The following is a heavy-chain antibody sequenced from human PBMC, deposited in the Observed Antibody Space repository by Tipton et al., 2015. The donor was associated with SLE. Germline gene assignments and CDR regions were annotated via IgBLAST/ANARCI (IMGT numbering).Heavy chain of an antibody. CDR3: ARVVDYDCWSGYDDAFDI. J-gene: IGHJ3*02. CDR2: ISYSGST. Sequence: TLSLTCTVSGGSISSSSYYWGCIRQPPGKELEWIGSISYSGSTYYNPALKSRVTISVDTSKNQVSLKLSSVTAADTGVYYCARVVDYDCWSGYDDAFDIWGQGTMVTVSS. CDR1: GGSISSSSYY. V-gene: IGHV4-39*01. D-gene: IGHD3-3*01.